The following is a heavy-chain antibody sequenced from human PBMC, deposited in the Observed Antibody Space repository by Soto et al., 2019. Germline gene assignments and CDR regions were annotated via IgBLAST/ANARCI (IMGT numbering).Heavy chain of an antibody. CDR1: GFTFSCCV. Sequence: QVLESGGGLVQPGGSLRLSCAASGFTFSCCVMSWVRQAPGKGLEWVSTIHGDGDYTHDTDSVKGRFTISRDNSRNTLYLQMNSLRADDTAVYYCAKIRGAGSYSNWSFAVWGRGTLVTVSS. J-gene: IGHJ2*01. D-gene: IGHD1-26*01. CDR3: AKIRGAGSYSNWSFAV. V-gene: IGHV3-23*01. CDR2: IHGDGDYT.